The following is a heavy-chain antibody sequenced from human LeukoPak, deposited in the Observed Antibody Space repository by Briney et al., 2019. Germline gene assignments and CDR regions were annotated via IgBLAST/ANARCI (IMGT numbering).Heavy chain of an antibody. CDR2: IKSRTDGGTT. CDR3: TTETIYYCDSSGYYFDDFDY. D-gene: IGHD3-22*01. Sequence: GGSLRLSCAASGFTCSNAWMSWVRQAPGKGLEWVGRIKSRTDGGTTDYAAPVKGRFTISRDDSKNTLYLQMNSLKTEDTAVYYCTTETIYYCDSSGYYFDDFDYWGQGTLVTVSS. CDR1: GFTCSNAW. V-gene: IGHV3-15*01. J-gene: IGHJ4*02.